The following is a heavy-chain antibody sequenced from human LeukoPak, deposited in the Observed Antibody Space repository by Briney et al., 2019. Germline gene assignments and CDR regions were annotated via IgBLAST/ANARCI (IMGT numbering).Heavy chain of an antibody. CDR2: IRYDGSNK. CDR3: AKGLGVVVPAAIPGYFDY. J-gene: IGHJ4*02. V-gene: IGHV3-30*02. D-gene: IGHD2-2*02. Sequence: GGSLRLSCAASGFTFSSYWMSWVRQAPGKGLEWVAFIRYDGSNKYYADSVKGRFTISRDNSKNTLYLQMNSLRAEDTAVYYCAKGLGVVVPAAIPGYFDYWGQGTLVTVSS. CDR1: GFTFSSYW.